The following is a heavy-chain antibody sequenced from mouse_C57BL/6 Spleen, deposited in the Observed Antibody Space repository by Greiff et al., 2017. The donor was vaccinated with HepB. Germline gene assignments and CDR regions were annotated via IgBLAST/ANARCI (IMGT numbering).Heavy chain of an antibody. Sequence: EVKLVESGAELVKPGASVKLSCTASGFNIKDYYMHWVKQRTEQGLEWIGRIDPEDGETKYAPNFQGKATITADTSSNTAYLQLSSLTSEDTAVYYCARSYYGSSLYYFDYWGQGTTLTVSS. J-gene: IGHJ2*01. V-gene: IGHV14-2*01. D-gene: IGHD1-1*01. CDR3: ARSYYGSSLYYFDY. CDR1: GFNIKDYY. CDR2: IDPEDGET.